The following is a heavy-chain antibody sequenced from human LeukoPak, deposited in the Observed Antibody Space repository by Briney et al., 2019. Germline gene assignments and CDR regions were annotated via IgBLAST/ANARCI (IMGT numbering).Heavy chain of an antibody. V-gene: IGHV3-30*18. CDR1: GFTFSSYG. J-gene: IGHJ4*02. D-gene: IGHD6-25*01. CDR3: AKLGPSGRCDFDY. Sequence: GRSLRLSCAASGFTFSSYGMHWVRQAPGKGLEWVAVISYDGSNKYYADSVKGRFTISRDNSKNTLYLQMNSLRAEDTAVYYCAKLGPSGRCDFDYWGQGTLVTVSS. CDR2: ISYDGSNK.